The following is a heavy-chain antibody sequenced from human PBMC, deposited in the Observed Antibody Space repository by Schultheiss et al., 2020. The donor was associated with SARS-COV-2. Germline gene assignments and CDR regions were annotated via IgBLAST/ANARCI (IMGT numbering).Heavy chain of an antibody. D-gene: IGHD3-3*01. CDR1: GFTFSSYS. CDR3: ARGTIFGVVIIWSFDY. J-gene: IGHJ4*02. CDR2: INWNGGST. Sequence: GGSLRLSCAASGFTFSSYSMNWVRQAPGKGLEWVSGINWNGGSTGYADSVKGRFTISRDNAKNSLYLQMNSLRAEDTAVYYCARGTIFGVVIIWSFDYWGQGTLVTVSS. V-gene: IGHV3-20*04.